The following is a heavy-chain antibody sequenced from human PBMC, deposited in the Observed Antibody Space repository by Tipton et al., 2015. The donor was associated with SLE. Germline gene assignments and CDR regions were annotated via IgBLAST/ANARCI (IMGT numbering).Heavy chain of an antibody. J-gene: IGHJ6*03. V-gene: IGHV4-34*01. CDR1: GGSFSGYY. Sequence: TLSLTCAVYGGSFSGYYWSWIRQPPGKGLEWIGEINHSGSTNYNPSLKSRFTISVDTSKNQFSLKLSSVTAADTAVYYCASIGPIYYYFYCMDGWGKVTTVTVSS. CDR3: ASIGPIYYYFYCMDG. CDR2: INHSGST.